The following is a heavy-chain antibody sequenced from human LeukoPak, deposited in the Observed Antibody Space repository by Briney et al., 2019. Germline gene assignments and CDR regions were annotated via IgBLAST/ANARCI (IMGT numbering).Heavy chain of an antibody. D-gene: IGHD3-3*01. V-gene: IGHV3-30-3*01. Sequence: GGSLSLSCAASGFTFSSYAMPWVRQAPGKGLEWVAVISYDGSNKYYADSVKGRFTISRDNSKNTLYLQMNSLRAEDTAVYYCARDWRYYFDYWGQGTLVTVSS. CDR1: GFTFSSYA. J-gene: IGHJ4*02. CDR3: ARDWRYYFDY. CDR2: ISYDGSNK.